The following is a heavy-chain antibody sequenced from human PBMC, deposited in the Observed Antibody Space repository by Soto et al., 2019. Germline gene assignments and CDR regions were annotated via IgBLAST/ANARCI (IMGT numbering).Heavy chain of an antibody. CDR3: ARRRRYSSSSVWFDP. J-gene: IGHJ5*02. D-gene: IGHD6-6*01. Sequence: QVQLVQSGAEVKKPGSSVKVSCKASGGTFSSYAISWVRQATGQGREWMGGIITIFGTANYAQKFQGRVTITADKSTSTAYMELSSLRSEDTAVYYCARRRRYSSSSVWFDPWGQGTLVTVSS. CDR1: GGTFSSYA. CDR2: IITIFGTA. V-gene: IGHV1-69*06.